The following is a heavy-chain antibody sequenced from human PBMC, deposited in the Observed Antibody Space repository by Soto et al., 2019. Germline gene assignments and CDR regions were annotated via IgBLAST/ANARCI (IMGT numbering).Heavy chain of an antibody. V-gene: IGHV3-30*18. CDR1: GFSSSTYG. CDR3: AKGSGNYWAVDH. CDR2: ISNDGSNK. Sequence: QVHLVEYGGGVVQPGRSLRLSCAASGFSSSTYGMHWVRQAPGKGLEWVAFISNDGSNKYYADSVKGRFTISRDNFKNTLLLQKDSLIYEYTAGYYCAKGSGNYWAVDHWGQGTVVTVSS. D-gene: IGHD1-26*01. J-gene: IGHJ4*02.